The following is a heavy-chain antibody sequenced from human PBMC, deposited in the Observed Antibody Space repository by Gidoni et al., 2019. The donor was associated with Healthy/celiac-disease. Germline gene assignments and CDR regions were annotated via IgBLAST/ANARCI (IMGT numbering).Heavy chain of an antibody. Sequence: QVQLVQSGAEVKKPGASVKVSCKASGYTFTGYSMHWVRQAPGQGLEWMGRINPNSGGTNYAQKFQGRVTMTRDTSISTAYMELSRLRSDDTAVYYCARGTTMVQGVSSSGLSPVDPWGQGTLVTVSS. D-gene: IGHD3-10*01. V-gene: IGHV1-2*06. CDR2: INPNSGGT. CDR1: GYTFTGYS. CDR3: ARGTTMVQGVSSSGLSPVDP. J-gene: IGHJ5*02.